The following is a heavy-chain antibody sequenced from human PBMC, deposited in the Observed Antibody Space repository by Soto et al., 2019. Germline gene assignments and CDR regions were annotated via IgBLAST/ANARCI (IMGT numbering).Heavy chain of an antibody. Sequence: GGSLRLSCAASRITFSNAWMSWVRQAPGKGLEWVGRIKSKADGGTTDYAAPVKGRFSISRDDSENTLYLQMNSLKTEDTAVYYCRSSYCSNGVCQYYFDYWGQGALVTVSS. CDR2: IKSKADGGTT. CDR3: RSSYCSNGVCQYYFDY. J-gene: IGHJ4*02. V-gene: IGHV3-15*01. CDR1: RITFSNAW. D-gene: IGHD2-8*01.